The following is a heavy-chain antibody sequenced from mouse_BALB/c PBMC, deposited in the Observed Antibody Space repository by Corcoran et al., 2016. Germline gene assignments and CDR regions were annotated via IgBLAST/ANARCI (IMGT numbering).Heavy chain of an antibody. CDR3: ARGSSGYDY. Sequence: QIELVQDGPEMKKPGETVKISCEASGYTFTDYGMIWGKQAPGKGLKWMGWINTYTGEPTYADDFKGRFAFSLDTSASTAYLQINNLKNEDMATYFCARGSSGYDYWGQGTTLTVSS. D-gene: IGHD3-1*01. CDR2: INTYTGEP. J-gene: IGHJ2*01. CDR1: GYTFTDYG. V-gene: IGHV9-1*02.